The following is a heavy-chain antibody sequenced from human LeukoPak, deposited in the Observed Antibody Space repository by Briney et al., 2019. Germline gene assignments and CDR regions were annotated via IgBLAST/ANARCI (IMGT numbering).Heavy chain of an antibody. J-gene: IGHJ4*02. D-gene: IGHD3-10*01. CDR3: ARGDEFNGSGRN. Sequence: PGGSLRLSCAASGFTFSDYWMSWVRQAPGTGLEWVANIKEDGSAKYYVDSVKGRFTISRDNAKNSLYLQMNSLRAEDTAVYYCARGDEFNGSGRNWGQGTLVTVSS. CDR1: GFTFSDYW. CDR2: IKEDGSAK. V-gene: IGHV3-7*01.